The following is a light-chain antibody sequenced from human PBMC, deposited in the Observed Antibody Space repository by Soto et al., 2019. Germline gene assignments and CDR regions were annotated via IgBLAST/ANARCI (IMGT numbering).Light chain of an antibody. J-gene: IGKJ1*01. V-gene: IGKV3-15*01. CDR3: QQYNAWPRT. Sequence: EIVMTQSPGTLSVSPGERATLSCRASQSVSNDLAWIQQKPGQPPRLLIYGASTRATGIPARFTGSGFGTDFTLTISSLQPEDFAVYSCQQYNAWPRTFGQGTKLDIK. CDR1: QSVSND. CDR2: GAS.